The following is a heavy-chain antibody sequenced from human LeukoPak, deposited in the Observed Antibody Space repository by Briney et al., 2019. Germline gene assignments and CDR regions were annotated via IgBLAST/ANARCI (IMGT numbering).Heavy chain of an antibody. D-gene: IGHD3-3*01. CDR2: IYYSGST. CDR1: GDSISSSSYY. Sequence: SETLSLTCTVSGDSISSSSYYWGWIRQPPGKGLEWIGSIYYSGSTYYNPSLKSRVTISVDTSKNQFSLKLSSVTAADTAVYYCARDRGDYDFWSGYSHYYYMDVWGKGTTVTVSS. CDR3: ARDRGDYDFWSGYSHYYYMDV. J-gene: IGHJ6*03. V-gene: IGHV4-39*07.